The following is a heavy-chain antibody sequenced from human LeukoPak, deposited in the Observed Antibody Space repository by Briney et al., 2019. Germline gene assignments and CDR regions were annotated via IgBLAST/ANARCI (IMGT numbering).Heavy chain of an antibody. D-gene: IGHD3-3*01. CDR3: ARDRAQYYDFWSASPYFDY. CDR2: IIPIFGTA. V-gene: IGHV1-69*05. CDR1: GGTFSSYA. Sequence: SVKVSCKASGGTFSSYAISWVRQAPGQGLEWMGRIIPIFGTANYAQKFQGRVTITTDESTSTAYMELSSLRSEDTAVYYCARDRAQYYDFWSASPYFDYWGQGTLVTVSS. J-gene: IGHJ4*02.